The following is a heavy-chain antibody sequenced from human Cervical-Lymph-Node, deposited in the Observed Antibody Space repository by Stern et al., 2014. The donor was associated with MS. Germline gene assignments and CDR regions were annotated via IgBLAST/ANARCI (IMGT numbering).Heavy chain of an antibody. J-gene: IGHJ4*02. CDR1: GFTFDDYA. Sequence: EVQLVESGGGLVQPGRSLRLSCAASGFTFDDYAMHWVRQAPGKGLELDSGISWNSGTIGYADSVKGRFAISRDNAKNSLYLQMNSLRTEDTALYYCVKDISWGGLRHFEYWGQGTLVTVSS. D-gene: IGHD4-17*01. CDR3: VKDISWGGLRHFEY. V-gene: IGHV3-9*01. CDR2: ISWNSGTI.